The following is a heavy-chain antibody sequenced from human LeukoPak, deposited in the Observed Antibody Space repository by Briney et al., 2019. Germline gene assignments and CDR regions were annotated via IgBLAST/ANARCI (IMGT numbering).Heavy chain of an antibody. CDR3: AREPWYSSGWEGAFDI. D-gene: IGHD6-19*01. V-gene: IGHV1-69*05. CDR1: GGTFSSYA. J-gene: IGHJ3*02. Sequence: SVKVSCKASGGTFSSYAISWVRQAPGQGLEWMGGIIPIFGTANYAQKFQGRVTMTRDMSTSTVYMELSSLRSEDTAVYYCAREPWYSSGWEGAFDIWGQGTMVTVSS. CDR2: IIPIFGTA.